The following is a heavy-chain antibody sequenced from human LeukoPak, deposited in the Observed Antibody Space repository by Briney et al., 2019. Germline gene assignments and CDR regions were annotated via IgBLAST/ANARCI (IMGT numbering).Heavy chain of an antibody. V-gene: IGHV1-18*01. CDR1: ASAFTSYG. CDR3: ARDLIMIPQKAFPYFDY. J-gene: IGHJ4*02. Sequence: ASVTVSCNASASAFTSYGNSWGRKAHGQGLERMGRISAYNSNTNYAQKPQGRVTMTTDTSTSTAYTELRSVRSDDTAVYYCARDLIMIPQKAFPYFDYWGQGNLVTVSS. CDR2: ISAYNSNT. D-gene: IGHD3-16*01.